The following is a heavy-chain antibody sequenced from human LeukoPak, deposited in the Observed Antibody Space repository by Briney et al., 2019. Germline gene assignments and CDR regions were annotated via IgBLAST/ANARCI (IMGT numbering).Heavy chain of an antibody. CDR3: ANGGAYCGADCYLPAFDY. Sequence: SETLSLTCTVSGGSISTPGYYWSWIRQHPGKGLEWIGYIYYSGITYYNPSLRSRVTISVDTSKNQFSLKLSSVTGADTAVYYCANGGAYCGADCYLPAFDYWGQGTLVTVSS. V-gene: IGHV4-31*03. D-gene: IGHD2-21*02. CDR1: GGSISTPGYY. CDR2: IYYSGIT. J-gene: IGHJ4*02.